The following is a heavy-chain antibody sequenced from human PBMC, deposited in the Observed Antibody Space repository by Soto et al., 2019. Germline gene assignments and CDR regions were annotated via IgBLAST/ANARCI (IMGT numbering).Heavy chain of an antibody. D-gene: IGHD1-1*01. CDR2: IYLEHDK. Sequence: QITLKESGPTLVEPAETLTLTCSFSGFSLTTHSMGVGWIRQPPGRDIERRAVIYLEHDKRYNPSLRSRHTNTKDTSKRQVVLPMSCMESADTASYYCAHRLGGFIWNGGYLDYWGQGTLVTVSS. J-gene: IGHJ4*02. CDR1: GFSLTTHSMG. CDR3: AHRLGGFIWNGGYLDY. V-gene: IGHV2-5*02.